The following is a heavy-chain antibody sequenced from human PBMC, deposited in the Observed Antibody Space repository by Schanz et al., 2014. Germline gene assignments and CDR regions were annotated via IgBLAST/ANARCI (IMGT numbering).Heavy chain of an antibody. Sequence: QVQLVESGGGVVQPGRSLRLSCATSGFSFDKYGMHWVRQAPGKGLEWVGVIWYDGSKTYYADSVMGRFTISSDISKNMLYLQMNSLRAEDTALYYCTKGMDSYVSGSDHWGQGTLVTVSS. CDR2: IWYDGSKT. D-gene: IGHD3-10*01. CDR1: GFSFDKYG. CDR3: TKGMDSYVSGSDH. J-gene: IGHJ4*02. V-gene: IGHV3-33*06.